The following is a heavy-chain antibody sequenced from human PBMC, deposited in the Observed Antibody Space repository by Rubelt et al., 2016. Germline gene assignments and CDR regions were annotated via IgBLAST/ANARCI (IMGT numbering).Heavy chain of an antibody. CDR1: GGSISSSSYY. Sequence: QLQLQESGPGLVKPSETLSLTCTVSGGSISSSSYYWGWIRQPPGKGLEWIGSIYYSGSTYYNPSLKSRVTISVDTSKNQFSLKLSSVTAADTAVYYCARQYWRIAAPGNWFDPWGQGTLVTVSS. CDR3: ARQYWRIAAPGNWFDP. V-gene: IGHV4-39*01. D-gene: IGHD6-6*01. CDR2: IYYSGST. J-gene: IGHJ5*02.